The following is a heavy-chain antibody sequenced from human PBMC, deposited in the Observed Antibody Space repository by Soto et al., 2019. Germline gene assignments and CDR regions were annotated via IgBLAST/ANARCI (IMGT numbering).Heavy chain of an antibody. CDR3: ARAPGLMYSRSWHICIDP. V-gene: IGHV4-59*01. CDR2: IYYSGST. Sequence: SETLSLTCTVSGGSISSYYWSWIRQPPGKGLEWIGYIYYSGSTNYNPSLKSRVTISVDTSKNQFSLKLSSVTAADTAVYYDARAPGLMYSRSWHICIDPWGEGTLVTVSS. J-gene: IGHJ5*02. D-gene: IGHD6-13*01. CDR1: GGSISSYY.